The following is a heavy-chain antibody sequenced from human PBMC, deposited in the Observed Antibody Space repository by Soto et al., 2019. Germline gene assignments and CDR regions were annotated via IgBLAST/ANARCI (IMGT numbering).Heavy chain of an antibody. V-gene: IGHV1-3*01. CDR3: AMVQWYAKNKAKFAF. CDR1: GYTFTSYA. D-gene: IGHD2-15*01. Sequence: ASVKVSCKASGYTFTSYAMHWVRQAPGQRLEWMGWINAGNGNTKYSQKFQGRVTITRDTSASTAYMELSSLRSEDTAVYYCAMVQWYAKNKAKFAFWGQGSLVTVSS. J-gene: IGHJ4*02. CDR2: INAGNGNT.